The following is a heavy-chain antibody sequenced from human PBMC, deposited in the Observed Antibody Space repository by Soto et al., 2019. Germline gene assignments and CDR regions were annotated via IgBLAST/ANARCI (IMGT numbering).Heavy chain of an antibody. V-gene: IGHV3-30*03. CDR2: ISYDGINK. Sequence: QVQLVESGGGVVQPARSLRLSCAASGFTFSSYGMHWIRQAPGKGLEWVALISYDGINKYYADSVKGRFTISRDKSKKTLYLQMNRLRAEDTTVYWCASERWKQWVLDYCGQVTLVNVSS. CDR3: ASERWKQWVLDY. CDR1: GFTFSSYG. J-gene: IGHJ4*02. D-gene: IGHD1-1*01.